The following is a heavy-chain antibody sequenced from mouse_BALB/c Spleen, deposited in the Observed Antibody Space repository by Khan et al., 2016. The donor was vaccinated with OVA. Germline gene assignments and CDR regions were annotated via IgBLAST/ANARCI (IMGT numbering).Heavy chain of an antibody. Sequence: VQLQQSGAELARPGASVKLSCMASGYTFTSYWMQWVKQRPGQGLEWIGAIYPGVGDTRYTQKFKGKATLTTDKSSTTAYMQLSSLASEDSAVYYCARTGGTYDGYFGYFDVWGAGTTVTVSS. CDR3: ARTGGTYDGYFGYFDV. V-gene: IGHV1-87*01. CDR1: GYTFTSYW. CDR2: IYPGVGDT. D-gene: IGHD2-3*01. J-gene: IGHJ1*01.